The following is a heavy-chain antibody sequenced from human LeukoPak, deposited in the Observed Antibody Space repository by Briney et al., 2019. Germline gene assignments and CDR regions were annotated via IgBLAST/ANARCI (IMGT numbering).Heavy chain of an antibody. V-gene: IGHV3-48*01. CDR2: ISSSSSTI. Sequence: GGSLRLSCAASGFTFSSYSMNWVRQAPGKGLEWVSYISSSSSTIYYADSVKGRFTISRDNAKNSLYLQMNSLRAEDTAVYYCARLPRTSIFGVVISNWFDPWGQGTLVTVSS. J-gene: IGHJ5*02. D-gene: IGHD3-3*01. CDR1: GFTFSSYS. CDR3: ARLPRTSIFGVVISNWFDP.